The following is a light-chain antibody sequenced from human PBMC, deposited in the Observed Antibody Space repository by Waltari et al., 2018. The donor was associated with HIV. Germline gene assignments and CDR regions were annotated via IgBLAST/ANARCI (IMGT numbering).Light chain of an antibody. V-gene: IGLV2-23*02. CDR2: DVN. Sequence: QSALTQPASVSGSPGQSITISCTGTSSDVGDYNYVSWYQQHPGKAPKLMIYDVNKRPSGVSNRFSGSKSGNTASLTISGLQAEDEADYYCCSYAGSSTEVFGGGTKLTVL. CDR1: SSDVGDYNY. CDR3: CSYAGSSTEV. J-gene: IGLJ2*01.